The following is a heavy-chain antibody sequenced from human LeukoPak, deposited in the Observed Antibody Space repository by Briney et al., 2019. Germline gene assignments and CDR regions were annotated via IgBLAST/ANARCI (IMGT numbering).Heavy chain of an antibody. CDR3: ARALDV. J-gene: IGHJ6*04. CDR2: ISYDGSYT. V-gene: IGHV3-30*04. Sequence: PGGSLRLSCVDSGLSFNTYAMHWVRQAPGKGLEWVAAISYDGSYTYYRDSVRGRFTISRDNSKNTMCLQMNSLRAEDTAMYYCARALDVWGKGTTVTVSS. CDR1: GLSFNTYA.